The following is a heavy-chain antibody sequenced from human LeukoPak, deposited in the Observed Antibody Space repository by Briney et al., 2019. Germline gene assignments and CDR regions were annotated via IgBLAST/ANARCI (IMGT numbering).Heavy chain of an antibody. CDR3: ARGGRYDILTGLFDY. V-gene: IGHV4-59*12. CDR2: IYHSGST. J-gene: IGHJ4*02. Sequence: SETLSLTCTVSGGSISSYYWSWIRQPPGKGLEWIGYIYHSGSTSYNPSLKSRVTISVDRSKNQFSLNLTSVTAADTAVYYCARGGRYDILTGLFDYWGRGTLVTVSS. D-gene: IGHD3-9*01. CDR1: GGSISSYY.